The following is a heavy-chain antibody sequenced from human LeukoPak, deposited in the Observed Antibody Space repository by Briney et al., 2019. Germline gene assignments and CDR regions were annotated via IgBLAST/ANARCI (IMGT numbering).Heavy chain of an antibody. CDR1: GDSVSSNSAA. J-gene: IGHJ3*02. Sequence: SQTLSLTCAISGDSVSSNSAAWNWIRQSPSRGLEWPGRTYYRSKWYNDYAVSVKSRITINPDTSKNQFSLQLNSVTPEDTAVYYCARVEYSSSSGAFDIWGQGTMVTVSS. D-gene: IGHD6-6*01. CDR3: ARVEYSSSSGAFDI. CDR2: TYYRSKWYN. V-gene: IGHV6-1*01.